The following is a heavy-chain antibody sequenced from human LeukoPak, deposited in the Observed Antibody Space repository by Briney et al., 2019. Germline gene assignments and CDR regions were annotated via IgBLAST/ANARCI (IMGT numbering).Heavy chain of an antibody. Sequence: GGSLRLSCAASGFIFSSYWMHWVRHAPGKGLAWVSRINTDGSSTSYADSVKGRFTISRDNAKNSLYLQMNSLRAEDTALYYCAKDTPASYYYDSSGYLTPGAFDIWGQGTMVTVSS. CDR2: INTDGSST. J-gene: IGHJ3*02. CDR3: AKDTPASYYYDSSGYLTPGAFDI. D-gene: IGHD3-22*01. CDR1: GFIFSSYW. V-gene: IGHV3-74*01.